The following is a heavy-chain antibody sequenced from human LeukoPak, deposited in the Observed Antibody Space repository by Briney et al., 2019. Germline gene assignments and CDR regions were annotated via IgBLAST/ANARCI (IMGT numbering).Heavy chain of an antibody. Sequence: SETLSLTCTVSGGSISSSSYYWGWIRQPPGKGLEWIGSIYYSGSTYYNPSLKSRVTISVDTSKNQFSLKLSSVTAADTAVYYCARTVYYDSSGYIDWGQGTLVTVSS. CDR2: IYYSGST. D-gene: IGHD3-22*01. J-gene: IGHJ4*02. CDR1: GGSISSSSYY. CDR3: ARTVYYDSSGYID. V-gene: IGHV4-39*07.